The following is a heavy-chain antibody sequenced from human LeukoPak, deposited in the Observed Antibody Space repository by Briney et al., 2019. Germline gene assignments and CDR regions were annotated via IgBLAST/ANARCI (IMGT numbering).Heavy chain of an antibody. V-gene: IGHV4-59*01. CDR3: ARAANGDSAYAFDV. CDR1: GGSISSYY. D-gene: IGHD4-17*01. CDR2: IYYSGST. J-gene: IGHJ3*01. Sequence: SETLSLTCTVSGGSISSYYWSWIRQPPGKGLEWIGYIYYSGSTNYNPSLKSRVTMSVDTSKNQFSLKLSSVTAADTAVYYCARAANGDSAYAFDVWGQGTMVPVS.